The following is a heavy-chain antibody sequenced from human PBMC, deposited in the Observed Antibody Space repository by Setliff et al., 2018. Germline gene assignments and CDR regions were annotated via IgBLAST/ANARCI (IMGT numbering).Heavy chain of an antibody. Sequence: ASVKVSCKASGHSLTSNHFHWGRQAPGKGLEWMGTINPNDGYTIYAPAFQGRVAMTTDTSTGTAYMELSGLTSADTAIYYCIVNMVRPVTGLDSWGPGTPGTVS. CDR1: GHSLTSNH. J-gene: IGHJ4*02. V-gene: IGHV1-46*01. CDR3: IVNMVRPVTGLDS. CDR2: INPNDGYT. D-gene: IGHD2-15*01.